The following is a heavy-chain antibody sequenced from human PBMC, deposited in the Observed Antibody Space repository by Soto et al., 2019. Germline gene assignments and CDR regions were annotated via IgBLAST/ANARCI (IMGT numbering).Heavy chain of an antibody. CDR3: ATDGAY. Sequence: ESGGGVVQPGRSLRLSCAASGFTFSNYVMHWVRQAPGKGLGWVGVISYDGRNEYHADSVKGRFTISRDNSKNTLYLQMNSLRLEDTAIYYCATDGAYWGQGTLVTVSS. CDR2: ISYDGRNE. D-gene: IGHD3-16*01. CDR1: GFTFSNYV. V-gene: IGHV3-30*04. J-gene: IGHJ4*02.